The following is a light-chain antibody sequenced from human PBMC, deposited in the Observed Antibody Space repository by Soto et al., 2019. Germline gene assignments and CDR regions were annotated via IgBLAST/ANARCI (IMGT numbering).Light chain of an antibody. CDR1: SRDVGAYHY. V-gene: IGLV2-14*01. CDR3: SSYSTTTTPGV. J-gene: IGLJ1*01. CDR2: EVG. Sequence: QSALTQPASVSGSPGQSITISCTGTSRDVGAYHYVSWYQQHPGKAPKLIIYEVGARPSGVSNRFSGSKSGNTASLTISGLQADDEGYYYCSSYSTTTTPGVFGTGTKLTVL.